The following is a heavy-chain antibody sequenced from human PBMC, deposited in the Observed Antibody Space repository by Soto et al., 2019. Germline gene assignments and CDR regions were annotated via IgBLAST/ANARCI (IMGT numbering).Heavy chain of an antibody. J-gene: IGHJ4*02. Sequence: ASVKVSCKTSGYSFTSHGISWVRQAPGQGLEWIGWVSANNGKTNYAQKVQGRVTTTTDTSTSTAYMELRSLRSDDTAVYYCAREGCSTTSCYTLVGDYWGQGTRVTVSS. CDR3: AREGCSTTSCYTLVGDY. D-gene: IGHD2-2*02. CDR2: VSANNGKT. CDR1: GYSFTSHG. V-gene: IGHV1-18*04.